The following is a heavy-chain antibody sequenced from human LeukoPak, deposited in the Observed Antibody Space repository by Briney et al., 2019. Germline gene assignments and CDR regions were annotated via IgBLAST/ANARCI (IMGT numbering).Heavy chain of an antibody. Sequence: SETLSLTCTVSGGSISSYYWVGIRQPPGKGLEWMGSIYYSGSTYYNPSLKSRVTISVDTSTNQSSLKLSSVTAADTAVYYCARQDDSSGYYYVSAFDIWGQGTMVTVSS. CDR2: IYYSGST. V-gene: IGHV4-39*01. J-gene: IGHJ3*02. CDR1: GGSISSYY. CDR3: ARQDDSSGYYYVSAFDI. D-gene: IGHD3-22*01.